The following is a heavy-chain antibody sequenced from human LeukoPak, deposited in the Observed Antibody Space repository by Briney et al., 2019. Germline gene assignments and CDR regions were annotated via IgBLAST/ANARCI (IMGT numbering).Heavy chain of an antibody. Sequence: GGSLRLSCAASGFTFSSYNMNWVRQTPGKGLEWVSSISGSSSYIYYADSVKGRFTISRDNAKNSLYLQMNSLRAEDTAVYYCARSYYLSNFDYWGQGTLVTVSS. D-gene: IGHD3-10*01. CDR2: ISGSSSYI. CDR1: GFTFSSYN. CDR3: ARSYYLSNFDY. J-gene: IGHJ4*02. V-gene: IGHV3-21*04.